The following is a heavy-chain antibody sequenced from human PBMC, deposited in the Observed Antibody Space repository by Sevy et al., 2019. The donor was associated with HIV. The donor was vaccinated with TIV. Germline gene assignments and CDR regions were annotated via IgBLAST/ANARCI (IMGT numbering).Heavy chain of an antibody. CDR3: AREGCTKPHDY. V-gene: IGHV3-23*01. J-gene: IGHJ4*02. D-gene: IGHD2-8*01. CDR1: GFTFNKYS. CDR2: LSFGCGEI. Sequence: GGSLRLSCAASGFTFNKYSMSWVRQPLGKGLEWVSTLSFGCGEINYAGSVKGRFTISRDNSKSSVYLQMNNLRPEDTAVYYCAREGCTKPHDYWGQGTLVTVSS.